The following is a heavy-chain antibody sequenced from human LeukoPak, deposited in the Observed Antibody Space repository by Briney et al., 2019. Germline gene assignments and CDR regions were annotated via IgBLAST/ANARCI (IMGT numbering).Heavy chain of an antibody. Sequence: PGGSLRLSCAASGSTSSSYWMHWVRQAPGKGLVWVSRINSDGSNTNYADSVKGRSTISRDNAKNTVYLQMNSLRAEDTAVYYCARGRGPYGWFDPWGQGTLVTVSS. CDR3: ARGRGPYGWFDP. V-gene: IGHV3-74*01. CDR1: GSTSSSYW. D-gene: IGHD3-10*01. CDR2: INSDGSNT. J-gene: IGHJ5*02.